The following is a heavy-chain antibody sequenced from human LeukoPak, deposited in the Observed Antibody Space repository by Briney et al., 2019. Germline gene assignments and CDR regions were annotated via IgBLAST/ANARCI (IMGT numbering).Heavy chain of an antibody. CDR2: IDPSDSYT. CDR3: ASPGPNIAKGMDV. CDR1: GYSFTSYW. D-gene: IGHD2/OR15-2a*01. Sequence: PGESLKISCKGSGYSFTSYWISWVRQMPGKGLEWMGRIDPSDSYTNYSPSFQGHVTISADKSINTAYLQWGSLKASDTALYYCASPGPNIAKGMDVWGQGTTVIVSS. J-gene: IGHJ6*02. V-gene: IGHV5-10-1*01.